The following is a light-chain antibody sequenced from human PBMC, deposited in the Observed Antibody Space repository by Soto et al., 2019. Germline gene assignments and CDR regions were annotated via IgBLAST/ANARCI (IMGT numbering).Light chain of an antibody. V-gene: IGKV3-15*01. Sequence: EIVMTQSPATLSVSPGERATLSCRASQSVGRNLAWYQQKPGQAPRLLIYGASTRATGIPARFSGSGSGTDFTLTISSLQPEDFAVYSCQQYNHWPPLTFGGGTKVEIK. J-gene: IGKJ4*01. CDR1: QSVGRN. CDR3: QQYNHWPPLT. CDR2: GAS.